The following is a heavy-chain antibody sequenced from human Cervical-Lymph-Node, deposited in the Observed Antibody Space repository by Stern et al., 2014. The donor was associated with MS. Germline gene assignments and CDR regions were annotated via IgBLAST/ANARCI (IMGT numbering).Heavy chain of an antibody. J-gene: IGHJ4*02. V-gene: IGHV1-69*09. CDR1: GGTFSSYA. CDR3: ARGGGDSTGWYRYYFDY. Sequence: QVQLVESGAEVKKPGSSVKVSCTASGGTFSSYAISWVRQAPGQGLEWMGRIIPLLGIAKYARKFQGRVTITADKSTSTADMELSSLRAEDTAVYYCARGGGDSTGWYRYYFDYWGQGTLVTVSS. CDR2: IIPLLGIA. D-gene: IGHD6-19*01.